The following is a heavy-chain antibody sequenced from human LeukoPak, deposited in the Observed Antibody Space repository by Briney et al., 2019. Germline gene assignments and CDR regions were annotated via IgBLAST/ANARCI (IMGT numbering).Heavy chain of an antibody. J-gene: IGHJ4*02. CDR1: GYTFTSYD. V-gene: IGHV1-8*01. Sequence: ASVKVSCKASGYTFTSYDINWVRQATGQGLEWMGWMNPNSGNTGYAQKFQGRVTMTRNTSISTAYMELSSLRSEDTAVYYCARVGSGWGSFDYWGQGTLVTVSS. D-gene: IGHD6-19*01. CDR2: MNPNSGNT. CDR3: ARVGSGWGSFDY.